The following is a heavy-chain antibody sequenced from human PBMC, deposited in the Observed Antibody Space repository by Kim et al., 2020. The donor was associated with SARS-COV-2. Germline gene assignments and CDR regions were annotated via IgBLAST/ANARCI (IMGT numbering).Heavy chain of an antibody. CDR3: AREGGGSYYGDFYYYMDV. V-gene: IGHV1-69*04. CDR2: IIPILGIA. D-gene: IGHD1-26*01. CDR1: GGTFSSYA. J-gene: IGHJ6*03. Sequence: SVKVSCKASGGTFSSYAISWVRQAPGQGLEWMGRIIPILGIANYAQKFQGRVTITADKSTSTAYMELSSLRSEDTAVYYCAREGGGSYYGDFYYYMDVWGKGTTVTVSS.